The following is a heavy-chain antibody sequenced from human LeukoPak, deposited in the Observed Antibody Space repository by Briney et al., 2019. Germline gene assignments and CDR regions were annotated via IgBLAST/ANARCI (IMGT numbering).Heavy chain of an antibody. J-gene: IGHJ4*02. CDR3: ARAEVGATNSFRY. D-gene: IGHD1-26*01. Sequence: ASVKVSCKASGGTFSSYAISWVRQAPGQGLEWMGGIIPIFGTANYAQKFQGRVMITADESTSTAYMELSSLRSEDTAVYYCARAEVGATNSFRYWGQGTLVAVSS. CDR2: IIPIFGTA. V-gene: IGHV1-69*13. CDR1: GGTFSSYA.